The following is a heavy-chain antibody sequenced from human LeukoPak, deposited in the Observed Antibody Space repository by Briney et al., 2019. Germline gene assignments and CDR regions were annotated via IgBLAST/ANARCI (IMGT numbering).Heavy chain of an antibody. CDR2: IYYSGST. CDR3: ASGTWDYGDSTLFYFDY. CDR1: GGSISSGGYY. V-gene: IGHV4-31*03. Sequence: SETLSLTCTVSGGSISSGGYYWSWIRQHPGKGLEWIGYIYYSGSTYYNPSLKSRVTISVDTSKNQFSPKLSSVTAADTAVYYCASGTWDYGDSTLFYFDYWGQGTLVTVSS. D-gene: IGHD4-17*01. J-gene: IGHJ4*02.